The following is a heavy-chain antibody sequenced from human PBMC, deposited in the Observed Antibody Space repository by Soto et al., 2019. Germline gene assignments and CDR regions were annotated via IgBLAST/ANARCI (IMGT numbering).Heavy chain of an antibody. Sequence: QVQLVQSGAEVQKPGSSVKVSCKASGGTFSSYTISWVRQAPGQGLEWMGRIIPILGIANYAQKFQGRVTITADKSTSTAYMELSSLRSEDTAVYYCARGGGDYYYYMDVWGKGTTVTVSS. CDR3: ARGGGDYYYYMDV. V-gene: IGHV1-69*02. CDR2: IIPILGIA. D-gene: IGHD3-16*01. CDR1: GGTFSSYT. J-gene: IGHJ6*03.